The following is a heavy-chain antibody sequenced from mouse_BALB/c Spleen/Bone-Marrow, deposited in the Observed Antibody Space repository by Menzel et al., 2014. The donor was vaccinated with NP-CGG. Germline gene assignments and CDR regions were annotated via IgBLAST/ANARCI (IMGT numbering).Heavy chain of an antibody. Sequence: VKLVESGPGLVAPSQNLSITCTVSGFSLTNYGVHWIRQPPGKGLEWLGIIWAGGSTNYNSALMSRLGISKDNSKSQVFFKMNSLQTDDTAIYYCATYDYDGRFDYWGQGTTLTVSS. D-gene: IGHD2-4*01. J-gene: IGHJ2*01. CDR2: IWAGGST. V-gene: IGHV2-9*02. CDR3: ATYDYDGRFDY. CDR1: GFSLTNYG.